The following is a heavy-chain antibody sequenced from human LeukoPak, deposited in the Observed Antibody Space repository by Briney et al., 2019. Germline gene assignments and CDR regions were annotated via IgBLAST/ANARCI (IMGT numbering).Heavy chain of an antibody. V-gene: IGHV3-11*04. J-gene: IGHJ6*03. Sequence: KPGGSLRLSCAASGFTFSDYYMSWIRQAPGKGLEWVSYISSSGSTIYHADSVKGRFTISRDNAKNSLYLQMNSLRAEDTAVYYCARRGGYDSYYYYYMDVWGKGTTVTVSS. D-gene: IGHD5-12*01. CDR3: ARRGGYDSYYYYYMDV. CDR2: ISSSGSTI. CDR1: GFTFSDYY.